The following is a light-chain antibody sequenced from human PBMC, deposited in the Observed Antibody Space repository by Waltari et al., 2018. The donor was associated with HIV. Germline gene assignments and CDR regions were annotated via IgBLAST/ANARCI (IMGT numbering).Light chain of an antibody. CDR3: QSYDSILSAVV. CDR2: SNS. CDR1: TSKIGAVHD. J-gene: IGLJ2*01. Sequence: QSVLKQPPSVSGAPGQRVTIPGTGKTSKIGAVHDARGYQQLPGTAPKLLVYSNSNRPSGVPDRFSGSKSGTSASLAITGLQAEDEADYFCQSYDSILSAVVFGGGTKLTVL. V-gene: IGLV1-40*01.